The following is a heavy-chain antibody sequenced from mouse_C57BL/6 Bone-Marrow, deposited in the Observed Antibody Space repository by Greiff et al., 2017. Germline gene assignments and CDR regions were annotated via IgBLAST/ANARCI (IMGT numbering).Heavy chain of an antibody. CDR2: ISSGGSYT. J-gene: IGHJ2*01. Sequence: EVMLVESGGDLVKPGGSLKLSCAASGFTFSSYGMSWVRQTPDKRLEWVATISSGGSYTYYPDSVKGRFTISRDNAKNTLYLQMSSLKSEDTAMYYCARRPGSRFDYWGKGTTLTVSS. D-gene: IGHD1-1*01. CDR3: ARRPGSRFDY. V-gene: IGHV5-6*02. CDR1: GFTFSSYG.